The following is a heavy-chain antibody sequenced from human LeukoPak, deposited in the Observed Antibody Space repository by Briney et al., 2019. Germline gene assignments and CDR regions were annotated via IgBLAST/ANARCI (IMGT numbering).Heavy chain of an antibody. D-gene: IGHD3-3*01. J-gene: IGHJ3*02. CDR1: GYSFTSYW. Sequence: GESLKISCKGSGYSFTSYWIGWVRQMPGKGLEWMGIIYPGDSDTRYSPSFQGQVTISADKSISTAYLQWSSLKASDTAMYYCARQYEGGVYYDFWSGYSGAFDIWGQGTMVTVSS. CDR3: ARQYEGGVYYDFWSGYSGAFDI. CDR2: IYPGDSDT. V-gene: IGHV5-51*01.